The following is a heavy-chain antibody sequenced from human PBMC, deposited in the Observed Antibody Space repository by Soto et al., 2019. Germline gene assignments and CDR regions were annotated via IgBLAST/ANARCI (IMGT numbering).Heavy chain of an antibody. CDR1: GYTFTSDD. CDR2: MNPNSGGT. D-gene: IGHD2-8*01. V-gene: IGHV1-2*04. J-gene: IGHJ5*02. Sequence: GASVKVSCKASGYTFTSDDINWVRQAPGQGLEWMGWMNPNSGGTNYAQKFQGWVTMTRDTSISTAYMELSRLRSDDTAVYYCVRGILTNCTNGVCYNNWFDPWGQGTLVTVSS. CDR3: VRGILTNCTNGVCYNNWFDP.